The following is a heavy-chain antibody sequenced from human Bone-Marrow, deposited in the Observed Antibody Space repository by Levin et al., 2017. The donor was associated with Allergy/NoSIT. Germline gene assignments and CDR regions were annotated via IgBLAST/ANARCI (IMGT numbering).Heavy chain of an antibody. CDR1: GGYIGSFY. CDR2: IYHSGNT. D-gene: IGHD1-14*01. CDR3: ARGAVITGLDY. J-gene: IGHJ4*03. Sequence: PSETLSLTCTVSGGYIGSFYWHWIRQSPGKGLEWIGYIYHSGNTNYDPSLKSRVTISVDTSKNQFSLNLRSVTAADTAVYYCARGAVITGLDYWGQGTLVTVSS. V-gene: IGHV4-59*01.